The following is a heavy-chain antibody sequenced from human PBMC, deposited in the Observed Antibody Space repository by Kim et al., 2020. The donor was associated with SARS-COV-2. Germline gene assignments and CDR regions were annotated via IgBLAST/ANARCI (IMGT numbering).Heavy chain of an antibody. V-gene: IGHV3-9*01. J-gene: IGHJ3*02. CDR1: GFTFGDYD. CDR3: TKDSVLLRANWGHWVGAFDI. D-gene: IGHD7-27*01. Sequence: GGSLRLSCEASGFTFGDYDMHWVRQAPGKGLEWVSGISWNADYTGYADSLKGRSTISRDNAKNALYLQLNGLSPEDTAFYYCTKDSVLLRANWGHWVGAFDIWGQGTLVTVSS. CDR2: ISWNADYT.